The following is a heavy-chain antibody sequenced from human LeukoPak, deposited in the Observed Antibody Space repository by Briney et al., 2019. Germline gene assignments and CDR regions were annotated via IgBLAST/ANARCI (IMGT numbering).Heavy chain of an antibody. CDR2: INHSGST. CDR1: GGSFSGYY. D-gene: IGHD1-7*01. CDR3: ARGYNWNYGWDP. J-gene: IGHJ5*02. Sequence: DPSETLSLTCAVYGGSFSGYYWSWIRQPPGKGLEWIGEINHSGSTNYNPSLKSRVTISVDTSKNQFSLKLSSVTAADTAVYYCARGYNWNYGWDPWGPGTLVTVSS. V-gene: IGHV4-34*01.